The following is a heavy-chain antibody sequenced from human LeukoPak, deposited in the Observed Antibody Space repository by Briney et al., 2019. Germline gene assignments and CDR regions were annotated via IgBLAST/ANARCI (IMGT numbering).Heavy chain of an antibody. V-gene: IGHV4-59*01. CDR3: ARYCNDGSCLSKALDI. CDR2: IYYSGST. CDR1: GGSINGYY. Sequence: PSETLSLTCIVSGGSINGYYWSWIRQPPGKGLEWIGYIYYSGSTHYNPSLQSRVTISVDTSKNQFSLKLTSVTAADTAVYYCARYCNDGSCLSKALDIWGQGTLVTVSS. D-gene: IGHD2-15*01. J-gene: IGHJ3*02.